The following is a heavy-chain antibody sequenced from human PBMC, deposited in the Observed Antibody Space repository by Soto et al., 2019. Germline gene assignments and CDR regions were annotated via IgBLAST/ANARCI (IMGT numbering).Heavy chain of an antibody. Sequence: QVQLVQSGAVVKKPGSSVTVSCKASGGMFSDYTISWVRQAPGQGLEWMGGIIPIFGGPHYAKKFQGRVTITAEKPTSGVDLEMRDLTLGDPAVYYWAKKGGGASIDFWRANWFDPWGQGTLVTVSS. D-gene: IGHD3-3*01. CDR2: IIPIFGGP. V-gene: IGHV1-69*06. CDR1: GGMFSDYT. J-gene: IGHJ5*02. CDR3: AKKGGGASIDFWRANWFDP.